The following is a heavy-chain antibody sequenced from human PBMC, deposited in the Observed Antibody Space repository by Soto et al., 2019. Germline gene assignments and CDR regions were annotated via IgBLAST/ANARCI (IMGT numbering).Heavy chain of an antibody. CDR2: MKQDGSGD. D-gene: IGHD1-1*01. J-gene: IGHJ4*02. Sequence: EVHLVESGGGLVQPGGSLRLSCVASGVTFTNYWLSWVRQAPGKGLEWVASMKQDGSGDHYVDSVKGRFTMSRDNAKNSLNLQMNSLRAEDTAFYYCARHRYGYFDYWGRGTLVTVSS. V-gene: IGHV3-7*01. CDR3: ARHRYGYFDY. CDR1: GVTFTNYW.